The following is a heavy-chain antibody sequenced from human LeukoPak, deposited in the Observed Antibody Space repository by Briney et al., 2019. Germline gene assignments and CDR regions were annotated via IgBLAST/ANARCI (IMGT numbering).Heavy chain of an antibody. CDR3: AKNRPITMIVPFDY. V-gene: IGHV3-23*01. CDR1: GLTFSSYA. Sequence: GGSLRLSCAASGLTFSSYAMSWVRQAPGKGLEWVSATSGSGGSTYYADSVKGRFTISRDNSKNTLYLQMNSLRAEDTAVYYCAKNRPITMIVPFDYWGQGTLVTVSS. J-gene: IGHJ4*02. CDR2: TSGSGGST. D-gene: IGHD3-22*01.